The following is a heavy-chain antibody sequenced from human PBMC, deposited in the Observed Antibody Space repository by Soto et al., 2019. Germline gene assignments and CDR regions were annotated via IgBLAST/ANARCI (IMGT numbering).Heavy chain of an antibody. CDR1: TGSSDSFY. J-gene: IGHJ4*02. D-gene: IGHD5-12*01. V-gene: IGHV4-59*01. CDR3: GRSRDGYNLNPIDQ. CDR2: FFYTGST. Sequence: QVQLQVSGPGLVKPSATLSLSCTVSTGSSDSFYWSWIRQPPGKGLEWIGYFFYTGSTNNNPSLKGRVTISLVMSSNQFSLSLTSVTAADTAMYYCGRSRDGYNLNPIDQWGQGLLVTVSS.